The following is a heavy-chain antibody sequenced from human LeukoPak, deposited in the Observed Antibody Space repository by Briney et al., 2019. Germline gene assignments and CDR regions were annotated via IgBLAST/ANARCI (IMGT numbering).Heavy chain of an antibody. CDR2: INSDGSST. Sequence: GGSLRLSCAASGFTFSSYWMHWVRQAPGKGLVWVSRINSDGSSTSYADSVKGRFTISRDNSKNTLYLQMNSLRAEDTAVYYCAKVAYDSSGYYYVRGHIDYWGQGTLVTVSS. CDR3: AKVAYDSSGYYYVRGHIDY. V-gene: IGHV3-74*01. D-gene: IGHD3-22*01. CDR1: GFTFSSYW. J-gene: IGHJ4*02.